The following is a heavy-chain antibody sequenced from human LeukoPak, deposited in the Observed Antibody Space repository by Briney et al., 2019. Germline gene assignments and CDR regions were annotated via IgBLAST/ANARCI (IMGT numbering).Heavy chain of an antibody. V-gene: IGHV1-24*01. Sequence: ASVKVSCKVSGYTLTELSMHWVRQAPGKGLEWMGGCDPEDGETNYAQKFQGRVTMTEDTSTDTAYMELSSLRSEDTAVYYCATGPRSDFWSGLFDCWGQGTLVTVSS. J-gene: IGHJ4*02. CDR1: GYTLTELS. CDR2: CDPEDGET. D-gene: IGHD3-3*01. CDR3: ATGPRSDFWSGLFDC.